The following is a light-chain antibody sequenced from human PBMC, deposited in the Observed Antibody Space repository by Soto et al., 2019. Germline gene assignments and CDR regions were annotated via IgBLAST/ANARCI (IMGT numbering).Light chain of an antibody. V-gene: IGLV2-14*01. CDR3: CSYRSSSTLV. CDR2: EVS. CDR1: SSDIVAYKY. J-gene: IGLJ2*01. Sequence: QSALTQPASVSGSPGQSVNISCTGTSSDIVAYKYVSWYQYHPGKPPRLMIYEVSKRPSGVSNRFSASKSGNTASLTISGLQAEDGADYYCCSYRSSSTLVFGGGTKLTVL.